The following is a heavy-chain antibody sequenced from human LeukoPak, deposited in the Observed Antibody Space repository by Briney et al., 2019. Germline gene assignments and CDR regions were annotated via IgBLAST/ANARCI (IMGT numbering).Heavy chain of an antibody. D-gene: IGHD3-22*01. CDR3: AREKTDSSGYSFKYYFDY. CDR2: IYYSGST. CDR1: GGSISSGDSS. Sequence: SQTLSLTCAASGGSISSGDSSWSWIRQPPGKGLEWIGYIYYSGSTYYNPSLKSRVTISVDTSKNQFSLNLSSVTAADTAVYYCAREKTDSSGYSFKYYFDYWGQGTLVTVSS. V-gene: IGHV4-30-4*07. J-gene: IGHJ4*02.